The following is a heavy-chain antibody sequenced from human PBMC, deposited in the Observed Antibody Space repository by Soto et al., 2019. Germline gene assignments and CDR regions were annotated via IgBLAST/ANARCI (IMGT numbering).Heavy chain of an antibody. CDR3: ARMYYDFWSGSHGMDV. D-gene: IGHD3-3*01. J-gene: IGHJ6*02. CDR2: INHSGST. V-gene: IGHV4-34*01. CDR1: GGSFSGYY. Sequence: PSETLSLTCAVYGGSFSGYYWSWIRQPPGKGLEWIGEINHSGSTNYNPSLKSRVTISVDTSKNQSSLKLSSVTAADTAVYYCARMYYDFWSGSHGMDVWGQGTTVTVSS.